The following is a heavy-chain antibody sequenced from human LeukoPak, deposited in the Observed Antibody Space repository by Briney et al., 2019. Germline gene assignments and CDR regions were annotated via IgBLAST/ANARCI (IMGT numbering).Heavy chain of an antibody. CDR3: AREEWYYFDF. CDR2: ISYDGNNK. V-gene: IGHV3-30-3*01. Sequence: GGSLRLSCAASGFTFNTYAIHWVRQAPGKGLEWVAVISYDGNNKYYVDSVKGRFTIARDNSKNTVFLQMNSLRAEDMAVYYCAREEWYYFDFWGQGTLVTVSS. J-gene: IGHJ4*02. CDR1: GFTFNTYA. D-gene: IGHD3-3*01.